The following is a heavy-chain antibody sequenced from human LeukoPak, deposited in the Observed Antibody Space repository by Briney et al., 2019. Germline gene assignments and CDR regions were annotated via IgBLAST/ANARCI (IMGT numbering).Heavy chain of an antibody. CDR2: ISSSSTIT. D-gene: IGHD3-3*01. Sequence: GGSLRLSCAASGFTFSSYSMNWVRQAPGKGLEWVSSISSSSTITHYADSVKGGFTISRDNAKNSLYLQMNGLRAEDTAVYYCAREDFWSAYRIDYWGQGTLVTVSS. V-gene: IGHV3-48*01. CDR1: GFTFSSYS. J-gene: IGHJ4*02. CDR3: AREDFWSAYRIDY.